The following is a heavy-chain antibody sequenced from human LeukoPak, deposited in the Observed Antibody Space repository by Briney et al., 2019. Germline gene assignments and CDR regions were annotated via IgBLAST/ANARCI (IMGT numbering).Heavy chain of an antibody. CDR2: ISYDGSNK. D-gene: IGHD2-15*01. V-gene: IGHV3-30*18. CDR3: AKAVGYCSSGSCPWYY. J-gene: IGHJ4*02. CDR1: RFTFSTYG. Sequence: GGSLRLSCAASRFTFSTYGMHWVRQAPGKGLEWVAVISYDGSNKYYGDSVKGRFTISRDNSKNTLYLQMNSLRAEDTAVYYCAKAVGYCSSGSCPWYYWGQGTLVTVSS.